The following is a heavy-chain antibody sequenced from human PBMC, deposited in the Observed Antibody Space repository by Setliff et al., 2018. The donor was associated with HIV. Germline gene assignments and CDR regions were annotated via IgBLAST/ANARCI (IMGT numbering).Heavy chain of an antibody. Sequence: PSETLSLTCNGSGFSIGNFYYWGWVRQPPGKGLEWVGSMYPNGRTYYNPSVKSRVTISVDTSKNQFFLKLSSVTAADTAMYYCATPHREREDDAFDIWGQGTKVTVSS. CDR2: MYPNGRT. D-gene: IGHD1-1*01. CDR1: GFSIGNFYY. J-gene: IGHJ3*02. CDR3: ATPHREREDDAFDI. V-gene: IGHV4-38-2*02.